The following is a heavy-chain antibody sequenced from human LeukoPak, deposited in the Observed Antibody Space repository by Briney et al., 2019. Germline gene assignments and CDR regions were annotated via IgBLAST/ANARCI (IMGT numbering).Heavy chain of an antibody. J-gene: IGHJ6*02. V-gene: IGHV3-23*01. CDR2: ISGSGGST. Sequence: PGGSLRLSCAASGFTFSGYAMSWVRQAPGKGLEWVSAISGSGGSTYYADSVKGRFTISRDNSKNTLYLQMNSLRAEDTAVYYCANRPDYYYYGMDVWGQGTTVTVSS. D-gene: IGHD6-6*01. CDR1: GFTFSGYA. CDR3: ANRPDYYYYGMDV.